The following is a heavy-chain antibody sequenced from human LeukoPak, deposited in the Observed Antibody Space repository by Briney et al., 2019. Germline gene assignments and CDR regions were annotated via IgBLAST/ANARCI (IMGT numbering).Heavy chain of an antibody. CDR3: AKEPPGIAAAGPLDY. CDR1: GFTFSSYA. Sequence: PGGSLRLSCAASGFTFSSYAMSWVRQALGKGLEWVSAISGSGGSTYYADSVKGRFTISRDITKNTLYLQMNSPRAEDTATYYCAKEPPGIAAAGPLDYWGQGTLVTVSS. J-gene: IGHJ4*02. CDR2: ISGSGGST. D-gene: IGHD6-13*01. V-gene: IGHV3-23*01.